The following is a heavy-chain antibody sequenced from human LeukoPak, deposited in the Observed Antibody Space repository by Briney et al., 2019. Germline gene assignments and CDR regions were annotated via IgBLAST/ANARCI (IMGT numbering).Heavy chain of an antibody. J-gene: IGHJ4*02. D-gene: IGHD3-22*01. CDR2: ISSSSSPI. V-gene: IGHV3-48*02. CDR1: GFTFSTYT. CDR3: ARYSSAYSSYYFDY. Sequence: GGSLRLSCAASGFTFSTYTMNWVRQAPGKGLEGVSYISSSSSPIYYADSVKGRFTISRDNAKNSLYLQMNSLRDEDTAVYYCARYSSAYSSYYFDYWGQGTLVTVSS.